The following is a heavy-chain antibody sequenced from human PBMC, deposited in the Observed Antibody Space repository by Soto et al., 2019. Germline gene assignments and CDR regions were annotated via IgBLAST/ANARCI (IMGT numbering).Heavy chain of an antibody. D-gene: IGHD2-2*01. J-gene: IGHJ5*02. V-gene: IGHV1-69*01. CDR2: IIPIFGTA. CDR3: ARGVVVVPAAPTRFDP. CDR1: GGAFSSYA. Sequence: SSVKLSCKTSGGAFSSYAISCGLQTPGQGLEWMGGIIPIFGTANYAQKFQGRVTITADESTSTAYMELSSLRSEDTAVYYCARGVVVVPAAPTRFDPWGQGTLVTVSS.